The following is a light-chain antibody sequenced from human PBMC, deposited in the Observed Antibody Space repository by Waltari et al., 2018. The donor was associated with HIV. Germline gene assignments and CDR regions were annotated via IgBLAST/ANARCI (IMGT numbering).Light chain of an antibody. CDR2: KVS. CDR1: SSDVGGYNY. CDR3: CSYAGSNIGIWV. Sequence: QSALTQPPSASGAPGQSVTISCTGTSSDVGGYNYVSWYQQRPGKAPTLMIYKVSKRSSGDPDRFSGSKSGNTASLTVSGLHAEDEADYSCCSYAGSNIGIWVFGGGTKLTVL. V-gene: IGLV2-8*01. J-gene: IGLJ3*02.